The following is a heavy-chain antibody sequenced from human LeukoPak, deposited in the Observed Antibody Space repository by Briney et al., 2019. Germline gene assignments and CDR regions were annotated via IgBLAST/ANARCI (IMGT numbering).Heavy chain of an antibody. CDR3: ARDLANYDILTGHANWFDP. CDR2: IYYSGST. J-gene: IGHJ5*02. D-gene: IGHD3-9*01. CDR1: GGSISSYY. V-gene: IGHV4-59*01. Sequence: PSETLSLTCTVSGGSISSYYWSWIRQPPGKGLEWIGYIYYSGSTNYNPSLKSRVTISVDTSKNQFSLKLSSVTAADTAVYYCARDLANYDILTGHANWFDPWGQGTLATVSS.